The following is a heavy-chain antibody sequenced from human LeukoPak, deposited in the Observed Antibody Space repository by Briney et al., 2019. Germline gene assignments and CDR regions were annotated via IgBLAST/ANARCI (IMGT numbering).Heavy chain of an antibody. CDR3: ARVSGYDWESFYDY. D-gene: IGHD5-12*01. Sequence: SETLSLTCTVSGGSISTVDYYWSWIRQPAGKGLEWIGRIYTSGSTDYNPSLKSRVTIIVDTSKNRFSLKLSSVTAADTAVYYCARVSGYDWESFYDYWGQGTLVTVSS. V-gene: IGHV4-61*02. CDR1: GGSISTVDYY. CDR2: IYTSGST. J-gene: IGHJ4*02.